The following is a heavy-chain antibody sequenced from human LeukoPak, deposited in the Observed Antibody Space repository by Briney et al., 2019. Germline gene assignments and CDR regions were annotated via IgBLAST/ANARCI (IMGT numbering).Heavy chain of an antibody. J-gene: IGHJ5*02. CDR1: GFTFSGYN. CDR2: ISSSSRYI. Sequence: GGSLRLSCVASGFTFSGYNMDWVRQAPGKGLEWVSSISSSSRYIYYADSVKGRFTISRDNAKNSLYLQMNSLRAEDTALYYCARGSVGLQRNDWFDPWGQGTLVTVSS. V-gene: IGHV3-21*01. CDR3: ARGSVGLQRNDWFDP. D-gene: IGHD4-11*01.